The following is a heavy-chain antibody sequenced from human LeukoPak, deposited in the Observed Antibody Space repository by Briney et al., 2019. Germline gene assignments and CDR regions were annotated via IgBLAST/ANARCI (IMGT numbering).Heavy chain of an antibody. Sequence: GGSLRLSCAASGFTFSAFGMNWVRQAPGKGLEWVSSISSSSTYIFYADSVKGRFTISRDNAKNSLYLQMNSLRAEDSGLYYCARDLSYAFGAWGQGTMVTVSS. J-gene: IGHJ3*01. CDR2: ISSSSTYI. V-gene: IGHV3-21*04. CDR3: ARDLSYAFGA. CDR1: GFTFSAFG.